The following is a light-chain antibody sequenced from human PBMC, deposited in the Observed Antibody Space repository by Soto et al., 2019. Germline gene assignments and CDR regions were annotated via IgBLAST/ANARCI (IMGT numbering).Light chain of an antibody. CDR1: QGITNF. CDR2: EAS. CDR3: QKYNSAPS. Sequence: IQLTQSPSSLSASVGDRVTISCRASQGITNFLAWYQQKPGKVPKLLIYEASTLQSGVPSRFSGSGSGTDFTLTISSLQPEDVATYYCQKYNSAPSFGGGTKVDIK. J-gene: IGKJ4*01. V-gene: IGKV1-27*01.